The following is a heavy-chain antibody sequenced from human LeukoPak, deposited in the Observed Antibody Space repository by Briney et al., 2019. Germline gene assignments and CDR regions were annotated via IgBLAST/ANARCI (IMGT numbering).Heavy chain of an antibody. Sequence: GGSLRLSCAASGFTFSSYSMNWVRQAPGKGLEWVSYISSGSSTIYYADSVKGRFTISRDNAKNSLYLQMNSLRAEDTAVYYCARDVSPSSWYRVNWFDPWGQGTLVTVSS. V-gene: IGHV3-48*04. D-gene: IGHD6-13*01. J-gene: IGHJ5*02. CDR3: ARDVSPSSWYRVNWFDP. CDR1: GFTFSSYS. CDR2: ISSGSSTI.